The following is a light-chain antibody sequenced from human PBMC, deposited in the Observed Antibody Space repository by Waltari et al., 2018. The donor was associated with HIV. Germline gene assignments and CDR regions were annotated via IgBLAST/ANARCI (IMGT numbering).Light chain of an antibody. CDR1: ALPKQY. J-gene: IGLJ3*02. Sequence: SYELTQPPSVSVSPGQTARITCSGDALPKQYAYWYQQKPGQAPVLVIYKDTERPSGIPERFSGSSSGTTVTLTISGVQAEDDADYYGLSADTSVTWVFGGGTKLTVL. CDR3: LSADTSVTWV. CDR2: KDT. V-gene: IGLV3-25*03.